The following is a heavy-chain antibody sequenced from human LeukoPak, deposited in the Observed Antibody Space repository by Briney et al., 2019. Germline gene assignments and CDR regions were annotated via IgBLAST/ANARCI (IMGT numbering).Heavy chain of an antibody. CDR2: ISSSGSTI. Sequence: PGGSLRLSCAASGFTFSDYYMSWIRQAPGKGLEWVSYISSSGSTIYYADSVKGRFTISRDNAKNSLYLQMNSLRAEDTAVYYCARRDGCSSTSCYSGFPDYWGQGALVTVSS. D-gene: IGHD2-2*01. V-gene: IGHV3-11*01. CDR3: ARRDGCSSTSCYSGFPDY. J-gene: IGHJ4*02. CDR1: GFTFSDYY.